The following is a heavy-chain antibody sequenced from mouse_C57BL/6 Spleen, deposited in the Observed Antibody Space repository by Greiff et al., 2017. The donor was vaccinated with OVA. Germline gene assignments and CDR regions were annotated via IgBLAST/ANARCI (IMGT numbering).Heavy chain of an antibody. V-gene: IGHV1-82*01. J-gene: IGHJ2*01. CDR1: GYAFSSSW. CDR2: IYPGDGDT. Sequence: LVESGPELVKPGASVKISCKASGYAFSSSWMNWVKQRPGKGLEWIGRIYPGDGDTNYNGKFKGKATLTADKSSSTAYMQLSSLTSEDSAVYFCARSYYYGSGDYFDYWGQGTTLTVSS. D-gene: IGHD1-1*01. CDR3: ARSYYYGSGDYFDY.